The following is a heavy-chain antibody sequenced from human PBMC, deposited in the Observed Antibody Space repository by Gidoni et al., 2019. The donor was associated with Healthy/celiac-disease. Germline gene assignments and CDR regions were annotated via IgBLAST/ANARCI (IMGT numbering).Heavy chain of an antibody. CDR1: GYTFTSYD. J-gene: IGHJ6*02. CDR3: ARLGQGYSSSWLPQYYYYYGMDV. D-gene: IGHD6-13*01. V-gene: IGHV1-8*01. Sequence: QVQLVQSGAEVKKPGASVKVSCKASGYTFTSYDINWVRQATGQGLEWMGWMNPNSGNTGYAQKFQGRVTMTRNTSISTAYMELSSLRSEDTAVYYCARLGQGYSSSWLPQYYYYYGMDVWGQGTTVTVSS. CDR2: MNPNSGNT.